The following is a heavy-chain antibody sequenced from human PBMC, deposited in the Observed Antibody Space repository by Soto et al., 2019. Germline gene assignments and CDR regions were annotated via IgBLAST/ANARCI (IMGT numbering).Heavy chain of an antibody. D-gene: IGHD3-10*01. Sequence: VQVVASGGGLVQPGRSLRLSCAVSGFRFEQYVMNWVRQAPVKGLECVSTVSPTGDTVAYADSVEGRFTVSRDNAKNSLYLQMNSLKGDDTAFYYCLKDAPNGSIDDWGQGTLFTVSS. V-gene: IGHV3-9*01. J-gene: IGHJ4*02. CDR3: LKDAPNGSIDD. CDR2: VSPTGDTV. CDR1: GFRFEQYV.